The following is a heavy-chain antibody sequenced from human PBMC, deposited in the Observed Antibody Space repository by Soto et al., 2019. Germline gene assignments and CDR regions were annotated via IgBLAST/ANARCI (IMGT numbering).Heavy chain of an antibody. D-gene: IGHD5-12*01. J-gene: IGHJ5*02. CDR1: GYTFFTFD. CDR2: ISTYSCET. Sequence: ASVKVSCKASGYTFFTFDISWVRQAPGQGLEWMGWISTYSCETKYAQNSPGRVTITTDSSTTTAYLELRSLRSDDTALYYCARHHGPTTSENWFDPWGQGTLVTVS. V-gene: IGHV1-18*01. CDR3: ARHHGPTTSENWFDP.